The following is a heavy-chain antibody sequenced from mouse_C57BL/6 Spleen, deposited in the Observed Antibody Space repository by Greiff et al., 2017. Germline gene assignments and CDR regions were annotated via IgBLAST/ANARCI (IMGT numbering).Heavy chain of an antibody. D-gene: IGHD2-2*01. CDR3: AKGWLPDWYFDV. Sequence: VQLQQSGAELVKPGASVKMSCKASGYTFTSYWITWVKQRPGQGLEWIGDIYPGSGSTNYNEKFKSKATLTVDTSSSTAYMQLSSLTSEDSAVYYCAKGWLPDWYFDVWGTGTTVTVSS. CDR2: IYPGSGST. CDR1: GYTFTSYW. J-gene: IGHJ1*03. V-gene: IGHV1-55*01.